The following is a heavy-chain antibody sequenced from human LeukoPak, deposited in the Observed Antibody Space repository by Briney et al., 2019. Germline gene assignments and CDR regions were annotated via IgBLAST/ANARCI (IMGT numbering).Heavy chain of an antibody. CDR3: ARDRDYYDIFYYFDY. V-gene: IGHV3-30-3*01. D-gene: IGHD3-22*01. CDR2: ISYDGSNK. J-gene: IGHJ4*02. Sequence: PGGSLRLSCAASGFTFSSYAMHWVRQAPGKGLEWVAVISYDGSNKYYADSVKGRFTISRDNSKNTLYLQMNSLRAEDTAVYYCARDRDYYDIFYYFDYWGQGTLVTVSS. CDR1: GFTFSSYA.